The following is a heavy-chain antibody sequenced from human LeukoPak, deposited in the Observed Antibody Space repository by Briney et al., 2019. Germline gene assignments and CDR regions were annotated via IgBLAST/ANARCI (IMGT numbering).Heavy chain of an antibody. CDR2: INHSGST. V-gene: IGHV4-34*01. J-gene: IGHJ4*02. CDR1: GGSFSGYY. D-gene: IGHD3-10*01. Sequence: SETLPLTCAVYGGSFSGYYWSWIRQPPGKGLEWIGEINHSGSTNYNPSLKSRVTISVDTSKNQFSLKLSSVTAADTAVYYCARVRYGSGSTDYWGQGTLVTVSS. CDR3: ARVRYGSGSTDY.